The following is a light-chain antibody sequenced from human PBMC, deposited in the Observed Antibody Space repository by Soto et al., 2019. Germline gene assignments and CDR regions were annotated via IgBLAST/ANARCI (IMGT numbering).Light chain of an antibody. CDR1: RSNIGNNF. J-gene: IGLJ1*01. CDR3: GTWDSSLNGYV. Sequence: QSVLTQPPSVSAAPGQEVTISCSGSRSNIGNNFVSWYQQFPGTAPKLLIYDNYKRTSGITDRISGSKSGTSATLGITGLQAGDAADYYCGTWDSSLNGYVFGPGTKVTAL. V-gene: IGLV1-51*01. CDR2: DNY.